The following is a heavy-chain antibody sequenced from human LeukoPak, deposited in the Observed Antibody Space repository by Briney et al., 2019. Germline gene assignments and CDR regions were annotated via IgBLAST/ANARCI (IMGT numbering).Heavy chain of an antibody. CDR3: ARGRIVVVPAAYTRFDY. CDR1: GGSFSGYY. V-gene: IGHV4-34*01. J-gene: IGHJ4*02. CDR2: INHSGST. D-gene: IGHD2-2*01. Sequence: SETLSLTCAVYGGSFSGYYWSWIRQPPGKGLEWIGEINHSGSTNYNPSLKSRVTISVDTSKNQFPLKLSSVTAADTAVYYCARGRIVVVPAAYTRFDYWGQGTLVTVSS.